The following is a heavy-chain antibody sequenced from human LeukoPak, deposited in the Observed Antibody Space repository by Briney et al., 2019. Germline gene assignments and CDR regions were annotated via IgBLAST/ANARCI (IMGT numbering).Heavy chain of an antibody. D-gene: IGHD3-9*01. CDR3: ARAPLRYFDWLFPHLFDP. CDR1: GFTFSSYSM. Sequence: GSLRLSCAASGFTFSSYSMNWVRQPPGKGLEWIGEIYHSGSTNYNPSLKSRVTISVDKSKNQFSLKLSSVTAADTAVYYCARAPLRYFDWLFPHLFDPWGQGTLVTVSS. V-gene: IGHV4-4*02. CDR2: IYHSGST. J-gene: IGHJ5*02.